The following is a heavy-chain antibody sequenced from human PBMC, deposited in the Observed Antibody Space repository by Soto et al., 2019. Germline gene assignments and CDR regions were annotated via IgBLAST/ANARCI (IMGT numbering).Heavy chain of an antibody. Sequence: QVQFVQSGAEVKEPGDSVKVSCRASGYIFTSNDITWVRQAPGQGLEWMRWSRVRNGDTHYAPKFRGRVTVTRDTSTSTADMELRSLRSDDTAVYYCARESRTWVDGVIGPGDYWGQGTLVTVSS. CDR1: GYIFTSND. V-gene: IGHV1-18*01. CDR3: ARESRTWVDGVIGPGDY. CDR2: SRVRNGDT. J-gene: IGHJ4*02. D-gene: IGHD3-10*01.